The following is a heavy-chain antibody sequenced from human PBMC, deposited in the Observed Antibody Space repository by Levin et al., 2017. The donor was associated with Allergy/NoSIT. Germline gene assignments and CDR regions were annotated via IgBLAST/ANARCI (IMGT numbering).Heavy chain of an antibody. CDR3: ARNDYGDYFGH. V-gene: IGHV3-7*03. Sequence: GGSLRLSCAASGFTFSSYYMSWVRQAPGKGLEWVANIKQDGSQKYYVDSVKGRFTISRDNAKSSLYLQMNSLRADDTAVYYCARNDYGDYFGHWGQGALVTVSS. J-gene: IGHJ4*02. CDR2: IKQDGSQK. D-gene: IGHD4-17*01. CDR1: GFTFSSYY.